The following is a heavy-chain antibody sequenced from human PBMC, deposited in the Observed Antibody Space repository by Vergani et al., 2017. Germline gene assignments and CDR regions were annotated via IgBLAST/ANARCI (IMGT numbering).Heavy chain of an antibody. CDR2: ISSTGSSM. CDR1: GLIFSRFD. CDR3: ANPLHYCFDTTNCYWGAVDH. Sequence: EVQLVESGGGLVQPGGSLRLSCADSGLIFSRFDMNWVRQAPGKGLEWISYISSTGSSMSYADSVKGRFTISRDNAKDSLFLKMGSLRADDTAVYYCANPLHYCFDTTNCYWGAVDHWGQGTLVTVSS. D-gene: IGHD2-21*01. V-gene: IGHV3-48*03. J-gene: IGHJ4*02.